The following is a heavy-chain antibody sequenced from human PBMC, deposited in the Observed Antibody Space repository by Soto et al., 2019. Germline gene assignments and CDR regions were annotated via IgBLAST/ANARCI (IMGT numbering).Heavy chain of an antibody. Sequence: QVQLVQSGAEVKKPGSSVKVSCTASGDTFTSYAFSWVRQAPGQGLEWMGGVIPMFGTPNYAQKFQGRLTIAADKSTSTVYMELSGLTSEHTAVYFCARNGVAGMDFWGQGTLVTVSS. J-gene: IGHJ4*02. V-gene: IGHV1-69*06. CDR3: ARNGVAGMDF. CDR1: GDTFTSYA. D-gene: IGHD3-3*01. CDR2: VIPMFGTP.